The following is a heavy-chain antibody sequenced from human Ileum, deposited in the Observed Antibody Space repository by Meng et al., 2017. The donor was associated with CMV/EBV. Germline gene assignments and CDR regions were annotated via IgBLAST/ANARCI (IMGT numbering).Heavy chain of an antibody. J-gene: IGHJ4*02. CDR1: GYTFTAYY. CDR3: TRLSNWVAHY. D-gene: IGHD1-1*01. Sequence: ASVKVSCKASGYTFTAYYILWIRQAPGQGLEYMGWMNPNSGGTISAQKFKGRFTITRDNAKNSLFLQMNNVRAEDTAIYFCTRLSNWVAHYWGQGTLVTVSS. V-gene: IGHV1-2*02. CDR2: MNPNSGGT.